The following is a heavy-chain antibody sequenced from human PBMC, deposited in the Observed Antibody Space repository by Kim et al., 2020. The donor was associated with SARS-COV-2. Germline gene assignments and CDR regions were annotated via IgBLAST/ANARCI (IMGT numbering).Heavy chain of an antibody. D-gene: IGHD6-13*01. V-gene: IGHV3-21*01. CDR2: ISSSSSNI. CDR3: ARVSDYGSSWYEPFDY. Sequence: GGSLRLSCAASGFTFSSYTIDWVRQAPGKGLEWVSSISSSSSNIYYADPVKGRFTISRDNAMRSLYLQMNSLRAEDTAVYYCARVSDYGSSWYEPFDYWGQGTLVTVSS. CDR1: GFTFSSYT. J-gene: IGHJ4*02.